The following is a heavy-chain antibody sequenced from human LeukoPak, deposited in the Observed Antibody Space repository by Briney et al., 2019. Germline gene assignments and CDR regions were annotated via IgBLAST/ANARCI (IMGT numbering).Heavy chain of an antibody. V-gene: IGHV3-23*01. CDR2: ISGSSSST. Sequence: TGGSLRLSCAASGFTFSSYVMHWVRQAPGKGLEWVSTISGSSSSTYYADSVKGRFTISRDNSKNTLYLQMNSLRAEDTAVYYCAKDYYYDSSGYYWGNSIDYWGQGTLVTVSS. D-gene: IGHD3-22*01. J-gene: IGHJ4*02. CDR1: GFTFSSYV. CDR3: AKDYYYDSSGYYWGNSIDY.